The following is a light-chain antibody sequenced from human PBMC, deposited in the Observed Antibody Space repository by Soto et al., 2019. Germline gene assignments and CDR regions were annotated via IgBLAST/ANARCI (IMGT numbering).Light chain of an antibody. CDR3: QQSFRARS. CDR1: QSISGY. Sequence: DIPMTQSPASLSASVGDRVTISCRASQSISGYLNWYQQKPGKAPELLIYAASTLQTGVPSRFSGSGSGTEFTLSLNSLQPEDFATYYCQQSFRARSFGQGTRVQF. CDR2: AAS. V-gene: IGKV1-39*01. J-gene: IGKJ1*01.